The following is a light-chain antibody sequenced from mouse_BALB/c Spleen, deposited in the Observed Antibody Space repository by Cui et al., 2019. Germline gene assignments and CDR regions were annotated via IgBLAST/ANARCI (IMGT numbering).Light chain of an antibody. J-gene: IGKJ1*01. CDR1: ENIYYS. CDR2: NAN. Sequence: DIQMTQSSASLVAPVGETVTITCRASENIYYSLAWYQQKQGKSPQLLIYNANSLEDGVPSRFSGSGSGTQYSMKINSMQPEDTATYFCKQAYDVPWTFGGGTKLEIK. V-gene: IGKV12-38*01. CDR3: KQAYDVPWT.